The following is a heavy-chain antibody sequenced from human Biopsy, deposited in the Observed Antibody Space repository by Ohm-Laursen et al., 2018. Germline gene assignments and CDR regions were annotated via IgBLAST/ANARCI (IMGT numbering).Heavy chain of an antibody. CDR2: RIPYFNTI. J-gene: IGHJ3*01. CDR1: GVTFDTYS. Sequence: ASVKVSCKASGVTFDTYSFGWVRQAPGQGLEWMGGRIPYFNTIYYARNFQDRAVITADRSARTTDMQLSGLRPDDTAVYYCVGGQRGPPIGVTVPGDAFDLWGPGTMVTVSP. CDR3: VGGQRGPPIGVTVPGDAFDL. D-gene: IGHD2/OR15-2a*01. V-gene: IGHV1-69*13.